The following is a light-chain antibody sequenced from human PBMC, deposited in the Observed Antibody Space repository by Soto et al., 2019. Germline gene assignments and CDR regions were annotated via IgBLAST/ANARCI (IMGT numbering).Light chain of an antibody. Sequence: EIAMTQSPLSLAVTPGEPASISCRSSQTLLHSNGYTYLDWYLQKPGQSPQLLIYLGSNRASGVPDRFSRSGSGTDFTLKISRVEAEDVGIFYCMQGLRPMYTFGQGTKLEIK. CDR1: QTLLHSNGYTY. J-gene: IGKJ2*01. CDR3: MQGLRPMYT. V-gene: IGKV2-28*01. CDR2: LGS.